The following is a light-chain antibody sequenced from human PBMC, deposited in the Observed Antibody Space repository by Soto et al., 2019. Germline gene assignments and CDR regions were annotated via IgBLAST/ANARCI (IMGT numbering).Light chain of an antibody. CDR2: GAS. Sequence: IVMTQYPATLSLSPGERATLSCRASQSVSRNLAWYQQKPGQAPRLLIYGASTRATGIPARFSGSGSGTECTLTISSLKSEDGSTYDCLQQTNFPLTFGQGTRLEIK. CDR3: LQQTNFPLT. CDR1: QSVSRN. J-gene: IGKJ5*01. V-gene: IGKV3-15*01.